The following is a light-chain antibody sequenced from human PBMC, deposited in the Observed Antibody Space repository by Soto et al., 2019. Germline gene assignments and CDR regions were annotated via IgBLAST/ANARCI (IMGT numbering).Light chain of an antibody. V-gene: IGKV2-28*01. J-gene: IGKJ5*01. CDR2: FGS. CDR3: MQALQSLT. Sequence: EIVMTQSPLTLPVTPGYPASIACRSXQSLLYNNTYNYLDWYVQKPGQSPQLLIYFGSNRAPGVPDRFSGSGSGTDFTLKINRVEAEDVGTYYCMQALQSLTFGQGTRLEIK. CDR1: QSLLYNNTYNY.